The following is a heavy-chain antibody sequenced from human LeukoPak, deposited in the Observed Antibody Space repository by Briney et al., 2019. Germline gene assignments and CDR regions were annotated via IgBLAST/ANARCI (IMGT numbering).Heavy chain of an antibody. Sequence: GGSLRLSCAASGFTFSSYGMHWVRQAPGKGLEWVAVIWYDGSNKYYADSVKGRFAISRDNSKNTLYLQMNSLRAEDTAVYYCAKDILGYCSSTSCLTPDYWGQGTLVTVSS. D-gene: IGHD2-2*01. CDR1: GFTFSSYG. CDR2: IWYDGSNK. V-gene: IGHV3-30*02. J-gene: IGHJ4*02. CDR3: AKDILGYCSSTSCLTPDY.